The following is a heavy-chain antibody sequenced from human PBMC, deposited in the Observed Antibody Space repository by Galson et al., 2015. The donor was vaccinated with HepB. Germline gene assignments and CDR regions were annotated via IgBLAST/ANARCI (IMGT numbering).Heavy chain of an antibody. J-gene: IGHJ4*02. CDR3: AKDPSSWPPPGGTFDY. CDR1: GFTFSSYG. Sequence: SLRLSCAASGFTFSSYGMHWVRQAPGKGLEWVAVISYDGSNKYYADSVKGRFTISRDNSKNTLYLQMNSLRAEDTAVYYCAKDPSSWPPPGGTFDYWGQGTLVTVSS. CDR2: ISYDGSNK. D-gene: IGHD6-13*01. V-gene: IGHV3-30*18.